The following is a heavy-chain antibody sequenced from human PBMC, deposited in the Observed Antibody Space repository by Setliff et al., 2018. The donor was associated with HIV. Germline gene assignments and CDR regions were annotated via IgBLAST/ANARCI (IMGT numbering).Heavy chain of an antibody. CDR2: VFYNGDT. CDR1: GGSISSYY. J-gene: IGHJ6*03. CDR3: ARHAPRNHDLAGVFYPYYMDV. Sequence: PSETLSLTCTVSGGSISSYYWSWIRQPPGKGLEWIGYVFYNGDTAYNPSLKSRLTISVDTSKSQFSLKLTSVTAADTAVYYCARHAPRNHDLAGVFYPYYMDVWGKGTTVTVSS. V-gene: IGHV4-59*08. D-gene: IGHD1-1*01.